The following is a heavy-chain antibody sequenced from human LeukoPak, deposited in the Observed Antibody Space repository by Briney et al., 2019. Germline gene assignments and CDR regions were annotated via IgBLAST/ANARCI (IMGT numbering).Heavy chain of an antibody. Sequence: GRSLRLSCAASGFTFSSCGMHWVRQAPGKGLEWVAVIWYDGSNKYYADSVKGRFTISRDNSKNTLYLQMNSLRAEDTAVYYCARDYYDSSGSFDYWGQGTLVTVSS. CDR2: IWYDGSNK. J-gene: IGHJ4*02. V-gene: IGHV3-33*01. CDR1: GFTFSSCG. CDR3: ARDYYDSSGSFDY. D-gene: IGHD3-22*01.